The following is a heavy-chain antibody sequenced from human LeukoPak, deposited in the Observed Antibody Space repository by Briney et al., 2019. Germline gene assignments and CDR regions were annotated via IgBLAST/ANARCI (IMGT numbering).Heavy chain of an antibody. Sequence: SVKVSCKASGVTFSTYAISWMRQAPGQGLEWMGGIIPILGITNYAQKFQGRVTITADKSTTTASMELSRLRSEDTAVYYCARGGYCSSTSCPFDCWGQGTLVSVSS. D-gene: IGHD2-2*01. CDR2: IIPILGIT. V-gene: IGHV1-69*10. CDR1: GVTFSTYA. CDR3: ARGGYCSSTSCPFDC. J-gene: IGHJ4*02.